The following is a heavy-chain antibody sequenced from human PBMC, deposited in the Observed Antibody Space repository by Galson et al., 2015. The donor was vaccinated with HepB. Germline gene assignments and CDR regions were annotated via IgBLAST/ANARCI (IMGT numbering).Heavy chain of an antibody. V-gene: IGHV4-59*01. CDR3: ARGKYYDILTGYYEYYGMDV. J-gene: IGHJ6*02. D-gene: IGHD3-9*01. Sequence: GLEYIGYIYYSGSTNYNPSLKSRVTISVDTSKNQFSLKLNSVTAADTAVYYCARGKYYDILTGYYEYYGMDVWGQGTTVTVSS. CDR2: IYYSGST.